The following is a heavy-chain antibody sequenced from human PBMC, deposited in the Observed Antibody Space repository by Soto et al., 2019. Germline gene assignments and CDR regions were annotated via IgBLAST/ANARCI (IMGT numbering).Heavy chain of an antibody. J-gene: IGHJ6*02. CDR1: GFTFSSYG. CDR3: ASVKDYYYYGMDV. CDR2: IWYDGSNK. V-gene: IGHV3-33*01. Sequence: PGGSLRLSCAASGFTFSSYGMHWVRQAPGKGLEWVAVIWYDGSNKYYADSVKGRFTISRDNSKNTLYLQMNSLRAEDTAVYYCASVKDYYYYGMDVWGQGTTVTV.